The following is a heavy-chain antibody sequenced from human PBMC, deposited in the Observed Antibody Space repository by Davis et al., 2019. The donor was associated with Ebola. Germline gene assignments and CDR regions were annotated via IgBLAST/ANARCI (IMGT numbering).Heavy chain of an antibody. V-gene: IGHV1-3*01. CDR1: GYIFITYT. CDR3: ARDEDV. CDR2: INGGNGDT. Sequence: ASVKVSCKASGYIFITYTIHWVRQAPGEGLEWVGWINGGNGDTKCSQKFQDRVTFTRDASASTAYMELSSLRSEDTAMYYCARDEDVWGQGTTVTVSS. J-gene: IGHJ6*02.